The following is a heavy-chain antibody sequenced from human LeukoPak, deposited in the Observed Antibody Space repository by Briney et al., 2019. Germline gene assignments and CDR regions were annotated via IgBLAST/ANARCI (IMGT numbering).Heavy chain of an antibody. CDR3: ARENYDFAYDP. J-gene: IGHJ5*02. CDR1: GFILSDFD. CDR2: FSTSGSYI. D-gene: IGHD3-3*01. V-gene: IGHV3-21*01. Sequence: GGSLRLSCAASGFILSDFDMNWVRQAPGKGLEWISYFSTSGSYIHYADSVKGRFTISRDDAKNSLYLHLDSLTVADTAVYFCARENYDFAYDPWGQGTLVTVSS.